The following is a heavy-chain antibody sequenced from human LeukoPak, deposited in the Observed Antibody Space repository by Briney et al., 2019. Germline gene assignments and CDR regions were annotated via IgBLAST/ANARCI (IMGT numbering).Heavy chain of an antibody. CDR3: AKDMYSSSWYYFDY. J-gene: IGHJ4*02. Sequence: GGSLRLSCVASGFTFSSYAMHWVRQAPGKGLEWVAVISYDGSNKYYADSVKGRFTISRDNSKNTLYLQMNSLRAEDTAVYYCAKDMYSSSWYYFDYWGQGTLVTVSS. CDR1: GFTFSSYA. CDR2: ISYDGSNK. D-gene: IGHD6-13*01. V-gene: IGHV3-30*04.